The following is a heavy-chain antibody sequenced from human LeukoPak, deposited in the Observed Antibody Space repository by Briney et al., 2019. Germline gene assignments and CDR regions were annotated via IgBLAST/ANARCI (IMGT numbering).Heavy chain of an antibody. CDR1: GFTFSTYW. D-gene: IGHD6-19*01. CDR3: ARPDIAVAGDVLDY. Sequence: GGSLILSCAASGFTFSTYWMSWVRQAPGKGLEWVANIKQYGSEKYYVDSVKGRFTISRDNAKNSLYLQMNSLRPEDTAVYYCARPDIAVAGDVLDYWGQGTLVTVSS. J-gene: IGHJ4*02. CDR2: IKQYGSEK. V-gene: IGHV3-7*01.